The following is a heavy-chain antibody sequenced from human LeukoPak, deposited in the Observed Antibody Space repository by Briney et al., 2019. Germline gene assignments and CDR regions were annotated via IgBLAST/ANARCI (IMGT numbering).Heavy chain of an antibody. V-gene: IGHV4-59*12. Sequence: SETLSLTCTVSGGSISSYYWSWIRQPPGKGLEWIGYIYYSGSTNYNPSPKSRVTISVDTSKNQFSLKLSSVTAADTAVYYCARGSGTTIDPWGQGTLVTVSS. D-gene: IGHD1-14*01. CDR2: IYYSGST. J-gene: IGHJ5*02. CDR1: GGSISSYY. CDR3: ARGSGTTIDP.